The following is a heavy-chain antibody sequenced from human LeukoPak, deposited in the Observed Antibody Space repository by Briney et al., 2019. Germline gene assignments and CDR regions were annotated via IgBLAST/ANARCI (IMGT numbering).Heavy chain of an antibody. J-gene: IGHJ4*02. CDR1: GYTFTSYD. CDR2: MNPNSGNT. Sequence: GASVKVSCKASGYTFTSYDINWLRQATGQGLEWMGWMNPNSGNTGYAQKFQGRVTITRNTSISTAYMELSSLRSEDTAVYYCGRKAGDCGGNSCYSIDYWGQGTLVTVSS. CDR3: GRKAGDCGGNSCYSIDY. D-gene: IGHD2-15*01. V-gene: IGHV1-8*03.